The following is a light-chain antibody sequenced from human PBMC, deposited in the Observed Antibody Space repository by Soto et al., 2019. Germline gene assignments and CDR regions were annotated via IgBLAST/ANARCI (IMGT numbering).Light chain of an antibody. J-gene: IGKJ1*01. CDR3: QDCHGLPAT. Sequence: TVLTQSTGTLSLSPGERAALSCRASQSVSSDWLAWYQQKPGQPPRLLIYGASNRATGIPNRFSGSGSGSVFTLTIIRLEPEDFAFYFFQDCHGLPATFGQGTLVEIK. CDR2: GAS. CDR1: QSVSSDW. V-gene: IGKV3-20*01.